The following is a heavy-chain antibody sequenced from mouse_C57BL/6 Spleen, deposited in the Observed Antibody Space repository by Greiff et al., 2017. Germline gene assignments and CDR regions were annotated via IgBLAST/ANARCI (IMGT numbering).Heavy chain of an antibody. J-gene: IGHJ2*01. CDR2: INYDGSST. D-gene: IGHD2-3*01. V-gene: IGHV5-16*01. CDR3: ARGLIYDGYFDY. CDR1: GFTFSDYY. Sequence: DVHLVESEGGLVQPGSSMQLSCTASGFTFSDYYMAWVRPVPEKGLEWVANINYDGSSTYYLDSLKSRFIISRDNAKNILYLQMSSLKSEDTATYYCARGLIYDGYFDYWGQGTTLTVSS.